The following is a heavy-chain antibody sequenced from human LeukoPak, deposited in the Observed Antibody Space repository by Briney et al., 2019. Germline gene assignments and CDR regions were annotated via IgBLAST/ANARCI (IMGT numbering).Heavy chain of an antibody. D-gene: IGHD2-2*01. Sequence: GESLKISCRGSGYSFTTYWIAWVRQIPGKGLEWVGVIYPRDSRTTYSQSFQDQVTISADKSISTAYLQWTSLKASDTAMYYCARHLSDITSSPNYWGPGTLATVSS. CDR1: GYSFTTYW. CDR2: IYPRDSRT. CDR3: ARHLSDITSSPNY. V-gene: IGHV5-51*01. J-gene: IGHJ4*02.